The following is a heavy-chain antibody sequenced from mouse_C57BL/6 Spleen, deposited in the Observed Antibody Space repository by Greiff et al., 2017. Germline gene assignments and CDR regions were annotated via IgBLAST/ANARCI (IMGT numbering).Heavy chain of an antibody. CDR3: ARGSYSNSFDV. Sequence: EVQLVESGGGLVKPGGSLKLSCAASGFTFSSYAMSWVRQTPEKRLEWVATISDGGSYTYYPDNVKGRFTISRDNAKNNLYLQMSHLKSEDTAMYYCARGSYSNSFDVWGTGTTVTVSS. V-gene: IGHV5-4*01. J-gene: IGHJ1*03. CDR1: GFTFSSYA. CDR2: ISDGGSYT. D-gene: IGHD2-5*01.